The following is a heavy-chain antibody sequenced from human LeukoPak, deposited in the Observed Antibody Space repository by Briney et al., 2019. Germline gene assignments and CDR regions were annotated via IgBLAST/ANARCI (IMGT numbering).Heavy chain of an antibody. D-gene: IGHD3-16*01. Sequence: GGSLRLSCAASGFSFSTYEMNWVRQAPGKGLEWIADITISGQTKNYADSVKGRFSISRDNARTSLYLQMHSLRVEDTGVYYCARGDYHADLWGQGTLVTVSS. CDR2: ITISGQTK. CDR1: GFSFSTYE. CDR3: ARGDYHADL. V-gene: IGHV3-48*03. J-gene: IGHJ5*02.